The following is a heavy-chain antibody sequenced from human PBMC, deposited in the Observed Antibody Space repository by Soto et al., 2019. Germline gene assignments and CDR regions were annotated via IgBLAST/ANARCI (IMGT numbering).Heavy chain of an antibody. CDR1: GYTFTAYY. J-gene: IGHJ3*02. V-gene: IGHV1-2*02. CDR3: AKGFCSGGSCFDAFDI. CDR2: INPNSGGT. Sequence: SVKVSCKASGYTFTAYYMHWVRQAPGQGLEWMGWINPNSGGTNYAQKFQGRVTMTRDTSISTAYMELSRLRSDDTAVYYCAKGFCSGGSCFDAFDIWGQGTMVTVSS. D-gene: IGHD2-15*01.